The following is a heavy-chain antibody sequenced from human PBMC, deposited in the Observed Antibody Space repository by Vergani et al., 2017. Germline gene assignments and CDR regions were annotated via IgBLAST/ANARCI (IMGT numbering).Heavy chain of an antibody. CDR3: ARHSTVEWLVKLGWIDP. J-gene: IGHJ5*02. CDR1: GASIRSSNYY. CDR2: IYYSGST. D-gene: IGHD6-19*01. Sequence: QLQLQESGPGLVKPSATLSLTCSVSGASIRSSNYYWGWIRQPPGKGLEGIASIYYSGSTYYNPSLKSRVTISVDTSKNQFSLKLSSVTAADTAVYFCARHSTVEWLVKLGWIDPWGQGILVTVSS. V-gene: IGHV4-39*01.